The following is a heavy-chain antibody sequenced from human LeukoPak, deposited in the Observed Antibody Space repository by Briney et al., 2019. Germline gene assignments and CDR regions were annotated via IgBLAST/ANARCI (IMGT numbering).Heavy chain of an antibody. D-gene: IGHD3/OR15-3a*01. V-gene: IGHV3-15*01. CDR2: IKRKGDDGTI. CDR1: GFTFSNAW. Sequence: GGSLRLSCAASGFTFSNAWMSWVRQAPGKGLEWVGRIKRKGDDGTIDYAAPVKGRLTISRDDSKNTLYLQMNSLKSEDTAVYYCTAGTGRSDFDYWGKETLVTVSS. CDR3: TAGTGRSDFDY. J-gene: IGHJ4*02.